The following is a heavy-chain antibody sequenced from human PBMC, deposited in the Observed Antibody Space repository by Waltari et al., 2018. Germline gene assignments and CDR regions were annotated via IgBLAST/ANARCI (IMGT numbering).Heavy chain of an antibody. Sequence: QVQLQQWGAGLLKPSETLSLTCAVYGGSFSGYYWSWIRQPPGKGLGWIGEINHSGSTNYNPALKGRVTRAVDTSKNQFSLKLSSVTAADTAVYYCARIRLHYDFWSGFLNWFDPWGQGTLVTVSS. CDR2: INHSGST. D-gene: IGHD3-3*01. V-gene: IGHV4-34*01. CDR3: ARIRLHYDFWSGFLNWFDP. CDR1: GGSFSGYY. J-gene: IGHJ5*02.